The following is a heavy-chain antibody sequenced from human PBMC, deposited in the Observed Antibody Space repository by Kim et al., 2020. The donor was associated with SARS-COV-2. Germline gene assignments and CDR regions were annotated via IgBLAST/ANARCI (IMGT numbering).Heavy chain of an antibody. CDR1: GFTFSTYE. CDR3: ARSLYCSSASCFFGMDV. J-gene: IGHJ6*02. V-gene: IGHV3-48*03. Sequence: GGSLRLSCAASGFTFSTYEINWVRQAPGKGLEWISYIITSGSTIYYADSVKGRFTNSRDNAKSSLSLQMNGLRAEDTAVYYCARSLYCSSASCFFGMDVWGQGTTVTVSS. D-gene: IGHD2-2*01. CDR2: IITSGSTI.